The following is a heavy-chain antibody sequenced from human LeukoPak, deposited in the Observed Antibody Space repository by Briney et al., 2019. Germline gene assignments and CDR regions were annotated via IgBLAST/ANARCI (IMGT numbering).Heavy chain of an antibody. D-gene: IGHD4-23*01. V-gene: IGHV4-59*08. CDR2: IYYTGST. J-gene: IGHJ4*02. CDR1: GGSINSYY. CDR3: GRHFYGGDAGVDY. Sequence: PSETLSLTCTVSGGSINSYYWTWIRQPPGKGLERIGYIYYTGSTNYNPSLKSRVTISVDTSKNQFSLQLTSVTAADTAVYYCGRHFYGGDAGVDYWGQGTLVTVSS.